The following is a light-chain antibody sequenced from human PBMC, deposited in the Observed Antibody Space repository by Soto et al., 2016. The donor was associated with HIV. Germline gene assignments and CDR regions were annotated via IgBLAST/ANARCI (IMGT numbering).Light chain of an antibody. CDR1: PSISSY. J-gene: IGKJ3*01. V-gene: IGKV1-39*01. CDR3: QQSYDTPYT. CDR2: GAS. Sequence: DIQMTQSPSSLSASVGDRVTITCRASPSISSYLNWYQQKPGKAPKLLIYGASTLQSGVPSRFSGSGSGTDFTLTISSLQPEDFATYYCQQSYDTPYTFGPGTKVDIK.